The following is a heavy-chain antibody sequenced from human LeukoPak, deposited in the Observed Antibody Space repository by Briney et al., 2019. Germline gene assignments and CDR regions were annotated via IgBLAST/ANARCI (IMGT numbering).Heavy chain of an antibody. V-gene: IGHV3-48*03. J-gene: IGHJ4*02. CDR2: ISGGACTM. Sequence: GGSLRLSCAASGFSVNTYEMHWGRHAPGKGLERVSYISGGACTMNYADSVWGRFTISRDDAQNSVHLQMNSLRDEDTAVYYCVRGRLLRSTKYFDYWGQGALVTVSS. CDR1: GFSVNTYE. CDR3: VRGRLLRSTKYFDY. D-gene: IGHD2-15*01.